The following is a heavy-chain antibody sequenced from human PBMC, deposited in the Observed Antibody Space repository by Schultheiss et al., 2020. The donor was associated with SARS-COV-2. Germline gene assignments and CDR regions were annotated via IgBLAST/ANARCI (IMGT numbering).Heavy chain of an antibody. J-gene: IGHJ4*02. D-gene: IGHD6-13*01. CDR2: IFSNDEK. Sequence: SGPTLVKPTETLTLTCTVSGLSLSIPTMGVSWIRQPPGKALEWLAHIFSNDEKSYSTSLKSRLTISKDTSKSQVVLTMTNMDPVDTATYYCARMDSIAAAFFDYWGQGTLVTVSS. CDR1: GLSLSIPTMG. CDR3: ARMDSIAAAFFDY. V-gene: IGHV2-26*01.